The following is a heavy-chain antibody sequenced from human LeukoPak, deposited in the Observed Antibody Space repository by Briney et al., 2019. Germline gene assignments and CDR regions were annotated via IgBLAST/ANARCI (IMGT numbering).Heavy chain of an antibody. CDR1: GGSISSYY. Sequence: SETLSLTCTVSGGSISSYYWSWIRQPAGKGLEWIGRIYTSGSTNYNPSLKSRVTMSVDTSKNQFSLKLSSVTAADTAVYYCARATQLWAEVWFDPWGQGTLVTVSS. CDR3: ARATQLWAEVWFDP. V-gene: IGHV4-4*07. J-gene: IGHJ5*02. D-gene: IGHD5-18*01. CDR2: IYTSGST.